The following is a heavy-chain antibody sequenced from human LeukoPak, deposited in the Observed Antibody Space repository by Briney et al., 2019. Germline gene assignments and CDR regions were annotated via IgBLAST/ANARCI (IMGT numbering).Heavy chain of an antibody. CDR2: IRSKAHGGTT. CDR3: TRRIAAEDYFDY. CDR1: GFTFGDYG. J-gene: IGHJ4*02. Sequence: PGGSLRLSCTASGFTFGDYGMSWFRQAPGKGLEWVGFIRSKAHGGTTEYAASVKGRFTISGDDSKSIAYLQMDSLKTEDTAMYYCTRRIAAEDYFDYWGQGTLVTVSS. V-gene: IGHV3-49*03. D-gene: IGHD6-13*01.